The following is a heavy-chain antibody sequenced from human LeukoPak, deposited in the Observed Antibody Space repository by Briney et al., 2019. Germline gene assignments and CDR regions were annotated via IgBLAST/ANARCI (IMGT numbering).Heavy chain of an antibody. V-gene: IGHV4-59*01. J-gene: IGHJ4*02. CDR3: ARVGTYCRWVDS. Sequence: SETLSLTCTVSGGSINDASWNWIRKPPGQGLEWIGYIYHSGGTNYNPSLKSRVTISLDTSKNQFSLKLSSVTAADMAVYYCARVGTYCRWVDSWGQGTLGTVSS. CDR1: GGSINDAS. CDR2: IYHSGGT. D-gene: IGHD1-26*01.